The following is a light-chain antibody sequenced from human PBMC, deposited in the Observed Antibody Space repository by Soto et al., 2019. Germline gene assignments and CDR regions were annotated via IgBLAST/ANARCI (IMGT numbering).Light chain of an antibody. V-gene: IGKV3-20*01. J-gene: IGKJ4*01. Sequence: EVVLTQSPGTLSLSPGERATLSCRASQFVNSRHLTWYQQKPGQAPRLLISGASSRATGIPDRFSGSGSGTDFTLTISRLEPEDSAVYYCQRYSSSLTFGGGTKVEIK. CDR2: GAS. CDR1: QFVNSRH. CDR3: QRYSSSLT.